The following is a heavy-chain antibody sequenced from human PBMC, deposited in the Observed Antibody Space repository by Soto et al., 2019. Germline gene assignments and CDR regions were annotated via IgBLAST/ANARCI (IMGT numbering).Heavy chain of an antibody. CDR3: TGQSVAGAIDY. D-gene: IGHD6-19*01. V-gene: IGHV6-1*01. Sequence: SQTLSLTCAISGDSVSSNSGAWNWIRQSPSRGLEWLGRTYYRSKWYTGYAASVRSRITINPDTSKNQFSLQLSSVTPEDTAMYYCTGQSVAGAIDYWGQGTPVTVSS. CDR1: GDSVSSNSGA. CDR2: TYYRSKWYT. J-gene: IGHJ4*02.